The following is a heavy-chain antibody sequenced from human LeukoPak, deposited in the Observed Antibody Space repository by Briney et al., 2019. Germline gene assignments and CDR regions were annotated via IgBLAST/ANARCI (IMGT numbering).Heavy chain of an antibody. CDR1: GLTFSSYA. D-gene: IGHD1-1*01. CDR2: ISGSGGST. CDR3: ARLEIGFDY. V-gene: IGHV3-23*01. Sequence: GGSLRLSCAASGLTFSSYAMSRVRQAPGKGLEWVSAISGSGGSTYYADSVKGRFTISRDNSKNTLYLQMNSLRAEDTAVYYCARLEIGFDYWGQGTLVTVSS. J-gene: IGHJ4*02.